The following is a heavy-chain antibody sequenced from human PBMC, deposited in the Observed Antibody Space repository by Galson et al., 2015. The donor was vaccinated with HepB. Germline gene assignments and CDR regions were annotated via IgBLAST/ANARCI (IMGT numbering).Heavy chain of an antibody. CDR1: GFTFSDYG. J-gene: IGHJ4*02. CDR3: AKESYHFWSGYYTFDY. D-gene: IGHD3-3*01. V-gene: IGHV3-30*18. Sequence: SLRLSCAASGFTFSDYGMNWVRQAPGKGLEWVAVISFDGSNKYYADPVKGRFTISRDNSKNTLDLQMKSLRTGDTAVYYCAKESYHFWSGYYTFDYWGQGTLVTVSS. CDR2: ISFDGSNK.